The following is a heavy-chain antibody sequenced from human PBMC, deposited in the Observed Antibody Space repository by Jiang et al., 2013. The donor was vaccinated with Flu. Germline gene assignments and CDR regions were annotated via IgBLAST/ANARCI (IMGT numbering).Heavy chain of an antibody. J-gene: IGHJ5*02. Sequence: AQKFQGWVTMTRDTSISTAYMELSRLRSDDTAVYYCAVAVAGTLNWFDPWGQGTLVTVSS. D-gene: IGHD6-19*01. CDR3: AVAVAGTLNWFDP. V-gene: IGHV1-2*04.